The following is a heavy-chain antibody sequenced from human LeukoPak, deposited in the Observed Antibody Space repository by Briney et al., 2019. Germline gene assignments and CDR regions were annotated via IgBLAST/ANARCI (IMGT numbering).Heavy chain of an antibody. Sequence: PGGSLRLSCAASGFTVSSNYMSWVRQAPGKGLEWVSVIYSGGSTYYADSVKGRFTISRDNSKNTLYLQMNSLRAEDTAVYYCARDRQQLVGGGYYFDYWGQGTLVTVSS. CDR3: ARDRQQLVGGGYYFDY. CDR2: IYSGGST. V-gene: IGHV3-53*01. CDR1: GFTVSSNY. J-gene: IGHJ4*02. D-gene: IGHD6-13*01.